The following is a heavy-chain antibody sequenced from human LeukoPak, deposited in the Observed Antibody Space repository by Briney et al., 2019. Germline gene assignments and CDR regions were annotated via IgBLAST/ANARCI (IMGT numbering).Heavy chain of an antibody. Sequence: GGSLRLSCAASGFTFSSYAMSWARQAPGKGLEWVSAISGSGGSTYYADSVKGRFTISRDNSKNTLYLQMNSLRAEDTAVYYCAKSHDSSGYHFDYWGQGTLVTVSS. CDR2: ISGSGGST. J-gene: IGHJ4*02. CDR1: GFTFSSYA. CDR3: AKSHDSSGYHFDY. V-gene: IGHV3-23*01. D-gene: IGHD3-22*01.